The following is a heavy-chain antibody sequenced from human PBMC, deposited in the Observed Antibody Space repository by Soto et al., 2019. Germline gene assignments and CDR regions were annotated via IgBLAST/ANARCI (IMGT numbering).Heavy chain of an antibody. V-gene: IGHV3-23*01. J-gene: IGHJ4*02. CDR3: AKGRGYSSSSDPDN. Sequence: GGSLRLCCSASGFTFSGYAMSWVRQAPGKGLGWVSAISGSGGSTYYADSVKGRFTISRDNSKNTLYLQMNSLRAEDTAVYYCAKGRGYSSSSDPDNWGQGTLVTVSS. CDR2: ISGSGGST. D-gene: IGHD6-6*01. CDR1: GFTFSGYA.